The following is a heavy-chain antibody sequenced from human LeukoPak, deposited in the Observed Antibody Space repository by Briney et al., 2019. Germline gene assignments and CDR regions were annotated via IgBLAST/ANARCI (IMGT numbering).Heavy chain of an antibody. CDR3: ATAHGYCSGGSCYSNYYYYMDV. CDR1: GGTFSSYA. D-gene: IGHD2-15*01. CDR2: IIPIFGTA. Sequence: SVKVSCKASGGTFSSYAISWVRQAPGQGLEWKGGIIPIFGTANYAQKFQGRVTITADKSTSTAYMELSSLRSEDTAVYYCATAHGYCSGGSCYSNYYYYMDVWGKGTTVTVSS. V-gene: IGHV1-69*06. J-gene: IGHJ6*03.